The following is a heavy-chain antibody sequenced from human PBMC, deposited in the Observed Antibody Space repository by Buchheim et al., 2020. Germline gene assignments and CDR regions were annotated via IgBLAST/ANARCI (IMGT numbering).Heavy chain of an antibody. Sequence: QVQLQESGPGLVKPSQTLSLSCSVSGGSISSGAYYWSWLRQYPGKGLEWIGDIFYIGTTVYNPSLKSRVNMSVDTSKNQFFLELSSVSAADTAVYYCAREFALHYYYYYYMDVWGKGTT. CDR1: GGSISSGAYY. V-gene: IGHV4-31*03. J-gene: IGHJ6*03. D-gene: IGHD3-10*01. CDR2: IFYIGTT. CDR3: AREFALHYYYYYYMDV.